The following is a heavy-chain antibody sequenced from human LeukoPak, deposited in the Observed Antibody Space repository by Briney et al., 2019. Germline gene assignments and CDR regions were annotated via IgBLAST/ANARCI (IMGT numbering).Heavy chain of an antibody. Sequence: ASVKCSCKASGYTFRNVYIHWGRHAPGQGSEWMGCINPNIGGTLYAQEFQGRVTMTRDTSISTVYMELSRLTSDDTAVYYCARDFYENHAFVFDIWGQGTMAIVPS. D-gene: IGHD3-16*01. V-gene: IGHV1-2*02. CDR1: GYTFRNVY. CDR3: ARDFYENHAFVFDI. CDR2: INPNIGGT. J-gene: IGHJ3*02.